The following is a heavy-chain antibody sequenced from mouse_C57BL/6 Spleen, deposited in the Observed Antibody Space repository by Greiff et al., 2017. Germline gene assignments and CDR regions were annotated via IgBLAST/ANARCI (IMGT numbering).Heavy chain of an antibody. V-gene: IGHV1-50*01. CDR2: IDPSDSYT. CDR3: AGLYDGYSLPY. J-gene: IGHJ3*01. CDR1: GYTFTSYW. D-gene: IGHD2-3*01. Sequence: QVQLQQPGAELVKPGASVKLSCKASGYTFTSYWMQWVKQRPGQGLEWIGEIDPSDSYTNYNQKFKGKATLTVDTSSSTAYMQLSSLTSEDSAVYYWAGLYDGYSLPYWGQGTLVTVSA.